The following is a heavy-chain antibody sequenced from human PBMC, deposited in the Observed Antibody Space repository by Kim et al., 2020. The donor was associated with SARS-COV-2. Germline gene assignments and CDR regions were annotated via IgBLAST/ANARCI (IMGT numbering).Heavy chain of an antibody. V-gene: IGHV4-31*03. CDR3: ARATLGYMDV. D-gene: IGHD3-16*01. CDR1: GGSISSGGYY. CDR2: IYYSGST. J-gene: IGHJ6*03. Sequence: SETLSLTCTVSGGSISSGGYYWSWIRQHPGKGLEWIGYIYYSGSTYYNPSLKSRVTISVDTSKNQFSLKLSSVTAADTAVYYCARATLGYMDVWGKGTTVTVSS.